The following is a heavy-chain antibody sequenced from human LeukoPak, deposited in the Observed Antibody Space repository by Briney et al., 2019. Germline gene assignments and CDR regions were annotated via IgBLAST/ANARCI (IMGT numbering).Heavy chain of an antibody. J-gene: IGHJ5*02. CDR3: ARDRGFGELLYWFDP. CDR2: IYYSGST. CDR1: GGSISSGGYY. Sequence: SQTLSLTCTVSGGSISSGGYYWSWIRQHPGKGLEWIGYIYYSGSTYYNPSLKSRVTISVDTSKNQFYLKLSSVTAADTAVYHCARDRGFGELLYWFDPWGQGTLVTVSS. V-gene: IGHV4-31*03. D-gene: IGHD3-10*01.